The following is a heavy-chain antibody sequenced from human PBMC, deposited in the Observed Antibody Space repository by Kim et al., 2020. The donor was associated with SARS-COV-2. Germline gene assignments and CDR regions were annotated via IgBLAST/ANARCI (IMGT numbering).Heavy chain of an antibody. D-gene: IGHD3-3*01. CDR3: AKFWSGRFLEWLLLLFFDY. V-gene: IGHV3-23*01. Sequence: GRFTISRDNSKNTLYLQMNSLRAEDTAVYYCAKFWSGRFLEWLLLLFFDYWGQGTLVTVSS. J-gene: IGHJ4*02.